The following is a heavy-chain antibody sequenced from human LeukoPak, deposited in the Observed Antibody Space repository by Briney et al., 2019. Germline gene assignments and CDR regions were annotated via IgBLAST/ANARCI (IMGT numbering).Heavy chain of an antibody. CDR1: GGSISSGSYY. J-gene: IGHJ4*02. CDR3: ARYSSSSSFDY. CDR2: IYYSGST. D-gene: IGHD6-6*01. Sequence: SETLSLTCTVSGGSISSGSYYWGWIRQPPGKGLEWIGSIYYSGSTYYNPSLKSRVAISVDTSKNQFSLKLSSVTAADTAVYYCARYSSSSSFDYWGQGTLVTVSS. V-gene: IGHV4-39*07.